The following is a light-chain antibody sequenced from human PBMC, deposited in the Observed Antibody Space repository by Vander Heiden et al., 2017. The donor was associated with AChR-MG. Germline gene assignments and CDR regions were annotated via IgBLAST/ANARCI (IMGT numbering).Light chain of an antibody. CDR2: EVT. CDR3: SSYAGSNNLGV. J-gene: IGLJ3*02. V-gene: IGLV2-8*01. CDR1: SSDVGAYNY. Sequence: QSALTQPPSASGSPGQSVTISCTGTSSDVGAYNYVSWYQQQPGKAPKPIIYEVTKRPSGVPDRFSGSKSGNTASLTVSGLQAEDEADYYCSSYAGSNNLGVFGGGTKLTVL.